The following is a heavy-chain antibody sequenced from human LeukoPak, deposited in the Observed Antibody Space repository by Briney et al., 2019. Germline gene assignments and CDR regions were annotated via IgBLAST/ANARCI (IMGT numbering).Heavy chain of an antibody. CDR2: MNSDGSTT. V-gene: IGHV3-74*01. J-gene: IGHJ4*02. CDR3: ATGGRYYLDN. Sequence: GGSLRLSCAASGFTFSTSWMHWDRQAPGKGLVWVSRMNSDGSTTNYADSVEGRFTVSRDNAKNTLFLQMNIVRAEDTAVYYCATGGRYYLDNWGQGTLVTVSS. CDR1: GFTFSTSW.